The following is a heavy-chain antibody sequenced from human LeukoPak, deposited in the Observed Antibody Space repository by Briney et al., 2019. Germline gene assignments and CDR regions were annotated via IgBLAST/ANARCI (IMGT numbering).Heavy chain of an antibody. CDR1: GFTFSSYG. CDR2: ISYDGSNK. D-gene: IGHD6-13*01. V-gene: IGHV3-30*18. J-gene: IGHJ4*02. CDR3: AKDFPADSSSWSILSGPFDY. Sequence: TGGSLRLSCAASGFTFSSYGMHWVRRAPGKGLEWVAVISYDGSNKYYADSVKGRFTISRDNSKNTLYLQMNSLRAEDTAVYYCAKDFPADSSSWSILSGPFDYWGQGTLVTVSS.